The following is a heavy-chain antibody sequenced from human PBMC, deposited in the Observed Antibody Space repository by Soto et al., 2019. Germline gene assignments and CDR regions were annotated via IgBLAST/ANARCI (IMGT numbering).Heavy chain of an antibody. V-gene: IGHV3-11*04. CDR3: ARDRDSSGYFPTNWFDP. J-gene: IGHJ5*02. Sequence: QMQLVESGGGLVKPGGSLRLSCAASGFSFSDYYMSWIRQAPGKGLEWVSYISSSGRTIYYADSVKGRFTISRDNAKNSLYLQMNSLRAEDTAVYYCARDRDSSGYFPTNWFDPWGQGTLVTVSS. CDR2: ISSSGRTI. CDR1: GFSFSDYY. D-gene: IGHD3-22*01.